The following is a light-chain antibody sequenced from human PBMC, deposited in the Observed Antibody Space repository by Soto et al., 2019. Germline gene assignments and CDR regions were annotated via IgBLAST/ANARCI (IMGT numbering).Light chain of an antibody. V-gene: IGKV3-15*01. CDR1: QTVSSN. Sequence: DIVLTQSPGTLSLSPVERATLSCRASQTVSSNLAWYQQKPGQAPRLLIYGASSRATGIPVRFSGSGSGTEFTLTISSLQSEDFAVYYCQQYNNWPLTFGQGTRLEIK. J-gene: IGKJ5*01. CDR2: GAS. CDR3: QQYNNWPLT.